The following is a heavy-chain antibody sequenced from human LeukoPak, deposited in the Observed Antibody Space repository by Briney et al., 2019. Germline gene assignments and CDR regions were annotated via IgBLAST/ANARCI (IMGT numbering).Heavy chain of an antibody. CDR3: ASARYCSSTSCQYYYFDY. CDR2: INHSGST. J-gene: IGHJ4*02. CDR1: GGSISSYY. Sequence: NPSETLSLTCTVSGGSISSYYWSWIRQPPGKGLEWIGEINHSGSTNYNPSLKSRVTISVDTSKNQFSLKLSSVTAADTAVYYCASARYCSSTSCQYYYFDYWGQGTLVTVSS. D-gene: IGHD2-2*01. V-gene: IGHV4-34*01.